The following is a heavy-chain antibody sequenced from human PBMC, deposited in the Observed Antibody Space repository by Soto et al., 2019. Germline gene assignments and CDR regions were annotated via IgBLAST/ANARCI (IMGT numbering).Heavy chain of an antibody. CDR2: IYYSGST. CDR1: GGSVSSGSYY. Sequence: QVQLQESGPGLVKPSETLSLTCTVSGGSVSSGSYYWSWIRQPPGKGLEWIGYIYYSGSTNYNPSLKSRVTISVDTPKNPVSLKLSSVTAADTAVYYCAAVGVISYWGQGTLVTVSS. D-gene: IGHD3-10*01. CDR3: AAVGVISY. J-gene: IGHJ4*02. V-gene: IGHV4-61*01.